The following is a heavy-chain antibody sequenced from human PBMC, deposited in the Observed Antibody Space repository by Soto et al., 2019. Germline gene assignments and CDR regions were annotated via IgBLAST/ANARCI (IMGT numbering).Heavy chain of an antibody. CDR3: ARHGPLIVGITTAPDF. CDR2: IYPGDSDT. D-gene: IGHD1-26*01. Sequence: PGESLKISCKGSGYSFTSYWIGWVRQMPGKGLEWMGIIYPGDSDTRYSPSFQGQVTISADKSISTAYLQWSSLKASDTAMYYCARHGPLIVGITTAPDFWGQGTLVTVSS. J-gene: IGHJ4*02. CDR1: GYSFTSYW. V-gene: IGHV5-51*01.